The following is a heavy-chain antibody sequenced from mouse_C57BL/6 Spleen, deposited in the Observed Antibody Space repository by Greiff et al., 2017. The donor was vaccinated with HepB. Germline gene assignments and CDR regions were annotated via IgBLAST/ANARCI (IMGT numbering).Heavy chain of an antibody. J-gene: IGHJ3*01. D-gene: IGHD1-1*01. CDR2: INPNNGGT. CDR3: ARSIYYYGSSPFAY. Sequence: VQLQQSGPELVKPGASVKISCKASGYTFTDYYMNWVKQSHGKSLEWIGDINPNNGGTSYNQKFKGKATLTVDKSSSTAYMELRSLTSEDSEVYYCARSIYYYGSSPFAYWGQGTLVTVSA. CDR1: GYTFTDYY. V-gene: IGHV1-26*01.